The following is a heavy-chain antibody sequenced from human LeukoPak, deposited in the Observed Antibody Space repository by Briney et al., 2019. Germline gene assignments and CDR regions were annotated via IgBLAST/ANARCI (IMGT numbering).Heavy chain of an antibody. CDR2: VNPNSGNT. CDR3: ARGLGAYSSSWYPYDYYYYMDV. J-gene: IGHJ6*03. D-gene: IGHD6-13*01. V-gene: IGHV1-8*01. Sequence: ASVKVSCKTSGYTFTSYDLNWVRQATGQGLEWMGWVNPNSGNTGYAQKFQGRVTITRNTPISTAYMELSSLRSEDTAVYYCARGLGAYSSSWYPYDYYYYMDVWGKGTTVTVSS. CDR1: GYTFTSYD.